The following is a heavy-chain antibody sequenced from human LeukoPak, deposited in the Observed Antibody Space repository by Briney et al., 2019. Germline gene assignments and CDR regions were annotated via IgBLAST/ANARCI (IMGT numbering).Heavy chain of an antibody. CDR2: VSPVDSDA. CDR1: GYIFPHYW. Sequence: GESLKISCKGFGYIFPHYWIAWVRQMPGKSLEWMGTVSPVDSDARYSPSFQGQVTISADRSVETAYLEWSSLKASDSGLYFCARPYSTGRNDPYDLWGQGTKVFVSS. CDR3: ARPYSTGRNDPYDL. D-gene: IGHD2-8*02. J-gene: IGHJ3*01. V-gene: IGHV5-51*01.